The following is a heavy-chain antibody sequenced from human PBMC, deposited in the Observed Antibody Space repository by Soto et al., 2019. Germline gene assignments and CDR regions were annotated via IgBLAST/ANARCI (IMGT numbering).Heavy chain of an antibody. CDR2: TYYRSKWYN. CDR1: GDSVSSNSGA. D-gene: IGHD6-13*01. CDR3: ATSRARGIAAAGTAFDI. Sequence: SQTLSLTCAISGDSVSSNSGAWNWIRQSPSRGLEWLGRTYYRSKWYNDYAVSVKSRITINPDTSKNQFSLQLNSVTPEDTAVYYCATSRARGIAAAGTAFDIWGQGTMVTVSS. J-gene: IGHJ3*02. V-gene: IGHV6-1*01.